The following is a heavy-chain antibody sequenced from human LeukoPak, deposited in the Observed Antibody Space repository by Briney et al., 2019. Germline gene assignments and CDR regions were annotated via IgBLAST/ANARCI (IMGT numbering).Heavy chain of an antibody. D-gene: IGHD3-10*01. J-gene: IGHJ4*02. V-gene: IGHV3-64D*06. CDR2: ISSNGGST. CDR3: VKDAEGNYYGSGSYYTVFDY. CDR1: RFTSSSYA. Sequence: GGSLRLSCSASRFTSSSYAMHWVRQAPGKGLEYVSAISSNGGSTYYADSVKGRFTISRDNSKNTLYLQMSSLRAEDTAVYYCVKDAEGNYYGSGSYYTVFDYWGQGTLVTVSS.